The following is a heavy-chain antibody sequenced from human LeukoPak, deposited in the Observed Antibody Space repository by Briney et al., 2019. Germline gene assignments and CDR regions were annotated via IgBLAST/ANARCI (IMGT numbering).Heavy chain of an antibody. J-gene: IGHJ4*02. Sequence: GGSLRLSCAASGFTFSSYGMHWVRQAPGKGLEWVAVIWNDGSKSNYPDSVKGRFTISRDDSKNTLFLQMSSLRVEDTAVYYCARFRSGWYMDYWGQGTLVTVSS. V-gene: IGHV3-33*01. D-gene: IGHD6-19*01. CDR1: GFTFSSYG. CDR2: IWNDGSKS. CDR3: ARFRSGWYMDY.